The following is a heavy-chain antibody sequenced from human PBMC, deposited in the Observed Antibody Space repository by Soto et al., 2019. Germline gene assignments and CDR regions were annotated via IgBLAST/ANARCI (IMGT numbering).Heavy chain of an antibody. CDR2: ISSSSSYI. D-gene: IGHD3-10*01. CDR3: ARDRGAASDIRYYYYGIDV. CDR1: GFIFDIYS. J-gene: IGHJ6*02. Sequence: EVQLVESGGGLVKPGGSLRLSCAASGFIFDIYSMTWVRQAPGKGLEWVSSISSSSSYIYYADSVKGRFTISRDNAENSLYLQMSSLRDDDTAVYYCARDRGAASDIRYYYYGIDVWGQGTSVTVAS. V-gene: IGHV3-21*01.